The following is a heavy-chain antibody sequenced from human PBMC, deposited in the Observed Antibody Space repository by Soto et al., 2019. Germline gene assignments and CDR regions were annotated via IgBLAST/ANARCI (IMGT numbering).Heavy chain of an antibody. CDR1: GGTFNSYA. CDR3: ARGGYCSGGSCYPHWYFEL. J-gene: IGHJ2*01. D-gene: IGHD2-15*01. Sequence: QVQLVQSGAEVKKPGSSVKVSCKASGGTFNSYAISWVRQAPGQGLEWMGGIIPIFGTANYAQKFQGRVTITADDSTRTAYMELSSLRSEDTAVYYCARGGYCSGGSCYPHWYFELWGRGTLVTVSS. V-gene: IGHV1-69*12. CDR2: IIPIFGTA.